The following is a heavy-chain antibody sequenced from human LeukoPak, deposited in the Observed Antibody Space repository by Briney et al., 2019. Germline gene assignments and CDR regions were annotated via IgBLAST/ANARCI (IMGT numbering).Heavy chain of an antibody. J-gene: IGHJ3*02. CDR1: GDSISTYY. CDR2: IYYSGST. V-gene: IGHV4-59*08. D-gene: IGHD3-22*01. CDR3: GRPSSGLIDAFDI. Sequence: PSETLSLTCTVSGDSISTYYWNWIRQPPGQGLEWIGYIYYSGSTNYNPSLKSRVTISVDTSKNQFSLNLISVTAADTAVYYWGRPSSGLIDAFDIWGQGTMVTVSS.